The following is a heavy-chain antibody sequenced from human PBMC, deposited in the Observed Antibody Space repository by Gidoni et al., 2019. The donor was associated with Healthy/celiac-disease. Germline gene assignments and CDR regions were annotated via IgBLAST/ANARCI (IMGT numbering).Heavy chain of an antibody. D-gene: IGHD6-19*01. Sequence: EVQLLESGGGSVQPGGSLRLLCAAFGFTCSSYAMSWGRPAAGKGLEWVSAISGSGGSTYYADSVKGRFTISRDNSKNTLYLQMNSLRAEDTAVYYCAKGGDSSGSVWGQGTLVTVSS. CDR3: AKGGDSSGSV. J-gene: IGHJ4*02. V-gene: IGHV3-23*01. CDR2: ISGSGGST. CDR1: GFTCSSYA.